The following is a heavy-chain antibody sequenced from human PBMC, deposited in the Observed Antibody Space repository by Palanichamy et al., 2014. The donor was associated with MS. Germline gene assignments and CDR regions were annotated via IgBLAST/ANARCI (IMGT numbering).Heavy chain of an antibody. CDR2: ISHSGRS. CDR1: GDSITSSSYY. V-gene: IGHV4-31*02. J-gene: IGHJ4*02. Sequence: QVQLQESGPGLVRPSQSLSLTCFVSGDSITSSSYYWTWVRQQPGKGLEWIGYISHSGRSFYNASLKSRTTLSVDTSTNHFSLTLHSVTAADTAIYYCARGARARHCSGYNCRHFDFWGPGTLVTVSS. D-gene: IGHD6-25*01. CDR3: ARGARARHCSGYNCRHFDF.